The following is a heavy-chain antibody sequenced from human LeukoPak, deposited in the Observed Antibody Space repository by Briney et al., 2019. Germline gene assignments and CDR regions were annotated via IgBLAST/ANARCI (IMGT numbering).Heavy chain of an antibody. CDR3: TRQFYDFWSGFYTADYYFDY. D-gene: IGHD3-3*01. Sequence: GGSLRLSCAASGFTFSSYWMNWVRQAPGKGLEWVSSTSSQSRYVYYADSVKGRFTISRDNAENSLYLQMNSLRVEDSAVYYCTRQFYDFWSGFYTADYYFDYWGRGTLVTVSS. CDR1: GFTFSSYW. V-gene: IGHV3-21*01. CDR2: TSSQSRYV. J-gene: IGHJ4*02.